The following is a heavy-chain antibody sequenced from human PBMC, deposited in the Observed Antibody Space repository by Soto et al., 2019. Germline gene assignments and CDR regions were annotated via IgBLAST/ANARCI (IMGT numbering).Heavy chain of an antibody. CDR2: IIPIFGTA. V-gene: IGHV1-69*13. J-gene: IGHJ4*02. CDR3: ARDRRAGSGWLRYFEY. Sequence: GASVKVSCKASGGTFSSYAISWVRQAPGQGLEWMGGIIPIFGTANYAQKFQGRVTITADESTSTAYMELSSLRSEDTAVYYCARDRRAGSGWLRYFEYWGQGTLVTVSS. CDR1: GGTFSSYA. D-gene: IGHD3-10*01.